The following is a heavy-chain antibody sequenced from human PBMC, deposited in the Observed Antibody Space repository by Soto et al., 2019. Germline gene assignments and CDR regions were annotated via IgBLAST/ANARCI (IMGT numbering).Heavy chain of an antibody. J-gene: IGHJ6*02. V-gene: IGHV5-51*01. CDR1: GYSFTSYW. CDR3: ASLGIAVAGTYGMDV. D-gene: IGHD6-19*01. CDR2: IYPGDSDT. Sequence: GKSLKISCKGSGYSFTSYWIGWVRQMPGKGLEWMGIIYPGDSDTRYSPSFQGQVTISADKSISTAYLQWSSLKASDTAMYYCASLGIAVAGTYGMDVCGQGTTVTVSS.